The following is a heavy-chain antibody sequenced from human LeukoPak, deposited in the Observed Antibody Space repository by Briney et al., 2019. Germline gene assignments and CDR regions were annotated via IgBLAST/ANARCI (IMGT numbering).Heavy chain of an antibody. Sequence: PGGSLRLSCAASGFTFSSYSMNWVRQAPGKGLEWVSSISTTSSYIYYADSVKGRFTISRDNAKNSLFLQMNSLRAEDTAVYYCARDRGAGGMTMIFNYWGQGTLVTVSS. V-gene: IGHV3-21*01. CDR1: GFTFSSYS. CDR3: ARDRGAGGMTMIFNY. CDR2: ISTTSSYI. D-gene: IGHD3-22*01. J-gene: IGHJ4*02.